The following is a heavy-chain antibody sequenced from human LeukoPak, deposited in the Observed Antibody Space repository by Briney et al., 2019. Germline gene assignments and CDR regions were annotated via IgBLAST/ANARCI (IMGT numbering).Heavy chain of an antibody. V-gene: IGHV1-8*01. CDR3: ARGRIVWFGEPDGFDF. D-gene: IGHD3-10*01. J-gene: IGHJ3*01. Sequence: ASVKVSCKASGYTFTDYNINWVRQATGQGLEWMGWMNPNSGDTVYAQTFQGRVTMTRNTSINTAYMELTSLRSDDTAVYFCARGRIVWFGEPDGFDFWGQGAKVTVSS. CDR1: GYTFTDYN. CDR2: MNPNSGDT.